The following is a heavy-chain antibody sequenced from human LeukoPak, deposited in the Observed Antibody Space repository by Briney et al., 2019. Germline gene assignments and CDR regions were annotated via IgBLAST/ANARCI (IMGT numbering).Heavy chain of an antibody. CDR3: ARAATGTTSWLDS. J-gene: IGHJ4*02. Sequence: SQTLSLTCAISGDSVSSNSVAWNWIRQSPSRGLEWLGRTYYRSKWYNDNAVSVKSRITINPDTSKNQFSLQLNSVTPEDTAVYYCARAATGTTSWLDSWGQGTLVTVSS. V-gene: IGHV6-1*01. CDR1: GDSVSSNSVA. D-gene: IGHD1-7*01. CDR2: TYYRSKWYN.